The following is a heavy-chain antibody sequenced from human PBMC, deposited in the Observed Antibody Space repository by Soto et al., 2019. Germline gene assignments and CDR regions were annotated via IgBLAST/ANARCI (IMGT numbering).Heavy chain of an antibody. V-gene: IGHV1-69*02. CDR3: ARAGGGGDYYYYMDV. CDR2: IIPILGIA. D-gene: IGHD1-26*01. J-gene: IGHJ6*03. Sequence: QVQLVQSGAEVKKPGSSVKVSCKASGGTFSSYTISWVRQAPGQGLEWMGRIIPILGIANYAQKFQGRVTITADKSTGTAYMERSSLRSEDTAVYYCARAGGGGDYYYYMDVWGKGTTVTVSS. CDR1: GGTFSSYT.